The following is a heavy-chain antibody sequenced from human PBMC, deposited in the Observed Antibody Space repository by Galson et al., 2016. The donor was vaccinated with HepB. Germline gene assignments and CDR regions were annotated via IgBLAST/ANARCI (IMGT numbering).Heavy chain of an antibody. J-gene: IGHJ4*02. CDR3: AREGHDQLLWGYFDY. Sequence: SLRLSCAASGFTFSTYAMHWVRQAPGKGLEWVAVISKDGRNKDYADSVKGRFTLSRDNSKNTLYLQMDSLRAEDTGVYYCAREGHDQLLWGYFDYWGQGTLVTLSS. V-gene: IGHV3-30*04. CDR1: GFTFSTYA. D-gene: IGHD2-2*01. CDR2: ISKDGRNK.